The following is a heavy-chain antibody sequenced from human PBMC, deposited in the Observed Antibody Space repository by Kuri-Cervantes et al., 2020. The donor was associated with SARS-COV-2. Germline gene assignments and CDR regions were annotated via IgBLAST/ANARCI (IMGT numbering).Heavy chain of an antibody. Sequence: ASVKVSCKASGYTFTGYSMHWVRQAPGQGLEWMGWINPNSGGTNYAQKFQAWVTMTRDTSISTAYMELSRLRSDDTGVYYCARVYSAYCHTTNCEPNVDAFDFWGQGSVVTVSS. CDR2: INPNSGGT. CDR3: ARVYSAYCHTTNCEPNVDAFDF. D-gene: IGHD2-2*01. V-gene: IGHV1-2*04. CDR1: GYTFTGYS. J-gene: IGHJ3*01.